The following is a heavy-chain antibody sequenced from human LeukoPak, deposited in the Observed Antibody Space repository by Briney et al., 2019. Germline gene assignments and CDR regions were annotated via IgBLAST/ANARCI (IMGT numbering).Heavy chain of an antibody. V-gene: IGHV1-18*01. CDR2: ISAYNGNT. CDR1: GYTFTSYG. D-gene: IGHD3-22*01. CDR3: ATSTGRYDSSGYYRVYGFDI. Sequence: ASVKVSCKASGYTFTSYGVSWVRQAPGLGLEWMGWISAYNGNTNYAQKLQGRVTMTTDTSTSTAYMELRSPRSDDTAVYYCATSTGRYDSSGYYRVYGFDIWGQGTMVIVSS. J-gene: IGHJ3*02.